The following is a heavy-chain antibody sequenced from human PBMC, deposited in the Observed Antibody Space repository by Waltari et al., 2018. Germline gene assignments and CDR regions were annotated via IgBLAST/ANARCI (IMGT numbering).Heavy chain of an antibody. CDR2: ISSSSIYI. CDR3: ARGVRNHAAFDI. Sequence: VQLVESGGGVVQRGGSLRLTCAASGFTFSSYGMNGVSQAPGKGLEWVSSISSSSIYIYYAYSVKGRFTISRDNAKNSLYLQMNSLRAEDTAVYYCARGVRNHAAFDIWGQGTMVTVSS. J-gene: IGHJ3*02. D-gene: IGHD3-10*01. CDR1: GFTFSSYG. V-gene: IGHV3-21*01.